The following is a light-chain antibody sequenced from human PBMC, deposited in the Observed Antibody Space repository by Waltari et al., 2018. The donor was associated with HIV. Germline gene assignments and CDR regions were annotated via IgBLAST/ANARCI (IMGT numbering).Light chain of an antibody. V-gene: IGLV2-14*01. Sequence: QSALTQPASVSGSPGQSITISCTGTSSDVGGYNYVSWYQQHPGKAPKLMMYEVNNRPSGVSNLFSGSKSGNRASLTISGLQAEDEADYYCSSYTSTNTLVFGGGTKLTVL. J-gene: IGLJ3*02. CDR1: SSDVGGYNY. CDR2: EVN. CDR3: SSYTSTNTLV.